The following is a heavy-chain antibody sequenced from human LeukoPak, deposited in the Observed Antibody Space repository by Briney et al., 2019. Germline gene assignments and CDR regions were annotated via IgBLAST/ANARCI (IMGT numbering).Heavy chain of an antibody. D-gene: IGHD3-16*01. CDR1: GFTFSSYA. CDR2: ISYDGSNK. Sequence: PGGSLRLSCAASGFTFSSYAMHWVRQAPGKGLEWVAIISYDGSNKYYADSMKGQFTISRDNSKNTLYLQMNSLRAEDTAVHYCARGGIRQVPFDYWGQGTLVTVSS. CDR3: ARGGIRQVPFDY. J-gene: IGHJ4*02. V-gene: IGHV3-30*04.